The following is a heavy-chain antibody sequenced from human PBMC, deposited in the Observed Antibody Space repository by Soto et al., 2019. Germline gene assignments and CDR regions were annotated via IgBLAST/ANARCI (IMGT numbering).Heavy chain of an antibody. CDR2: ISYDGSNK. Sequence: PGGSLRLSCAASGLTFSSYGMHWVRQAPGKGLEWVAVISYDGSNKYYADSVKGRFTISRDNSKNTLYLQMNGLRAEDTAVYYCAKDRSSRYYYYGMDVWGQGTTVTVSS. V-gene: IGHV3-30*18. CDR3: AKDRSSRYYYYGMDV. D-gene: IGHD6-13*01. CDR1: GLTFSSYG. J-gene: IGHJ6*02.